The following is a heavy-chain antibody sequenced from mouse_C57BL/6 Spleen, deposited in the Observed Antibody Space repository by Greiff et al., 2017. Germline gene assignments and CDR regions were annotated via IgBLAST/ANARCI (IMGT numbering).Heavy chain of an antibody. CDR1: GYTFTSYW. CDR3: ARFGVGEAY. D-gene: IGHD3-1*01. V-gene: IGHV1-59*01. CDR2: IDPSDSYT. Sequence: QVQLQQPGAELVRPGTSVKLSCKASGYTFTSYWMHWVKQRPGQGLEWIGVIDPSDSYTNYNQKFKGKATLTVDTSSSTAYMQLSSLTSEDSAVYYCARFGVGEAYWGQGTLVTVSA. J-gene: IGHJ3*01.